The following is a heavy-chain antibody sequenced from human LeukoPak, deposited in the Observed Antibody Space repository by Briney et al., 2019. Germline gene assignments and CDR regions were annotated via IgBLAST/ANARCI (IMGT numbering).Heavy chain of an antibody. Sequence: PSETLSLTCTVSGGSISSYYWSWIRQPPGKGLEWIGYIYYSGSTNYNPSLKSRVTISVDTSKNQFSLKLSSVTAADTAVYYCATGVKDILIGYHSPYYYYGMDVWGQGTTVTVSS. J-gene: IGHJ6*02. CDR2: IYYSGST. CDR3: ATGVKDILIGYHSPYYYYGMDV. D-gene: IGHD3-9*01. CDR1: GGSISSYY. V-gene: IGHV4-59*01.